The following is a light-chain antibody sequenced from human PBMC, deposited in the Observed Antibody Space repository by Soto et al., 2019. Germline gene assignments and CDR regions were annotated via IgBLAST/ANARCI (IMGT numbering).Light chain of an antibody. V-gene: IGKV2-28*01. CDR1: QGFLHSNGYNY. CDR2: LGP. CDR3: MQPLQSWT. J-gene: IGKJ1*01. Sequence: GRIHSPISRPVPLGKPAPFSCSLSQGFLHSNGYNYLDWYLQKPGQSPQLLIYLGPNRASGVPDRFSGSGSGTDFTLKISRVEAEDVGVYYCMQPLQSWTFGQGTKV.